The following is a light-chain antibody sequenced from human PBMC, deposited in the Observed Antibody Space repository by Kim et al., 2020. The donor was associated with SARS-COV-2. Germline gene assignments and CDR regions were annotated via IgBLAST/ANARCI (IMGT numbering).Light chain of an antibody. Sequence: GRAGTTSCAGTSGGVGSYNRVSWYQQPRGTAPKVMIYEVGNRPSGVPDRFSGSKSGNTASLTISGLQAEDEADYYCSSYTSSNTVVFGGGTQLTVL. CDR2: EVG. CDR3: SSYTSSNTVV. CDR1: SGGVGSYNR. J-gene: IGLJ2*01. V-gene: IGLV2-18*02.